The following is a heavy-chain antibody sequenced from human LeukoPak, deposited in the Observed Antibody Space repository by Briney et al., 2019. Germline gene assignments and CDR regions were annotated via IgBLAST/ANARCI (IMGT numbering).Heavy chain of an antibody. CDR1: GYTFTGYY. CDR3: AKGPPEYCSGGSCHSGRNWIDP. Sequence: ASVKVSCKASGYTFTGYYMHWLRQAPGQGLEWMGWINPNSGGADYAQKFQGRVAMTRDTSISTAYMALSRLRSDDTAVYYCAKGPPEYCSGGSCHSGRNWIDPWGQGTLVTVSS. D-gene: IGHD2-15*01. V-gene: IGHV1-2*02. J-gene: IGHJ5*02. CDR2: INPNSGGA.